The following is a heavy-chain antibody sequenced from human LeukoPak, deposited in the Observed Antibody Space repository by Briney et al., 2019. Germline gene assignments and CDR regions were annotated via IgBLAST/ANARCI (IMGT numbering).Heavy chain of an antibody. CDR1: GFTFSSYS. J-gene: IGHJ6*02. Sequence: GGSLRLSRAASGFTFSSYSMNWVRQAPGKGLEWVSYISSSSTIYYADSVKGRFTISRDNAKNSLYLQMNSLRDEDTAVYYCARDKGLNIYYYYGMDVWGQGTTVTVSS. CDR3: ARDKGLNIYYYYGMDV. V-gene: IGHV3-48*02. CDR2: ISSSSTI.